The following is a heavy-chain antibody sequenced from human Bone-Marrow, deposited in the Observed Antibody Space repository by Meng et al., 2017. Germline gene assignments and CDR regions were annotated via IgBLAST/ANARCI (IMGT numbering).Heavy chain of an antibody. Sequence: QVQRVQSGAEVKKPGASVKVSCKASGYTFPDYWLHWVRRAPGQGLEWMGRINPKSGDTHYAQRFQGRVTMTGDTSISTAYMELSGLRSDDTAMYYCARDEDISAAGKLFGDYWGQGTLVTVS. J-gene: IGHJ4*02. V-gene: IGHV1-2*06. CDR1: GYTFPDYW. D-gene: IGHD6-13*01. CDR3: ARDEDISAAGKLFGDY. CDR2: INPKSGDT.